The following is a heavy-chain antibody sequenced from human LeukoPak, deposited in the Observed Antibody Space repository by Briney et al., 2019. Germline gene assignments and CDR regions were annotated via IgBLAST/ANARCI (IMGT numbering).Heavy chain of an antibody. CDR2: IVGGGGNT. V-gene: IGHV3-23*01. Sequence: GGSLRLSCAASGFTFSTYAMSWVRQAPGKGLEWVSAIVGGGGNTFYADPVEGRFTISRDNSQNTLYLQMNSLRAEDTAAYYCAKGCFSSSCSDSRWFDPWGLGTLVTVSS. D-gene: IGHD2-2*01. J-gene: IGHJ5*02. CDR3: AKGCFSSSCSDSRWFDP. CDR1: GFTFSTYA.